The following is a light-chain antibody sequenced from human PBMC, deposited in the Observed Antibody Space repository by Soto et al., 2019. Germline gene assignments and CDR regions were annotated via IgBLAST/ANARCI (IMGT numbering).Light chain of an antibody. CDR3: QQYVSLPIT. CDR1: QSISSSY. Sequence: EIVLTQSPGTLSLSPEERATLSCRASQSISSSYLAWHQQKPGQAPRLLIYGAFSRATGIPDRFSGSGSGTDFTLTINRVAPEDFAVYYCQQYVSLPITFGQGTRLEIK. CDR2: GAF. V-gene: IGKV3-20*01. J-gene: IGKJ5*01.